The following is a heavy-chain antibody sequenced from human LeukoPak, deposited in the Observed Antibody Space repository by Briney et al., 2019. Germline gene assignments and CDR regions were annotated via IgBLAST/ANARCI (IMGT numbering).Heavy chain of an antibody. CDR1: GFTFSSNY. V-gene: IGHV3-53*01. CDR3: ARGNTLWTLDY. D-gene: IGHD1/OR15-1a*01. Sequence: GGSLRLSCAASGFTFSSNYMSWVRQAPGKGLEWVSLIYGGGSTYYSDSVEGRFTISRDNSKNTLYLQMNSLRAEDTAVYYCARGNTLWTLDYWGQGTLVTVSS. J-gene: IGHJ4*02. CDR2: IYGGGST.